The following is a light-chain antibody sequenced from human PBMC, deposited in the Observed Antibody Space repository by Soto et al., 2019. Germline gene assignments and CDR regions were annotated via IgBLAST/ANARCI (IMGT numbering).Light chain of an antibody. CDR2: EVT. CDR1: SIYVGAYNY. CDR3: SSFASSNTWV. V-gene: IGLV2-8*01. Sequence: QLVLTQPPSASGSPGQSVTISCTGTSIYVGAYNYVSWYQQHAGKAPKLVIYEVTKRPSGVPDRFSGSKSANTASLTVSGLQAEDDADYYCSSFASSNTWVFGGGTQLTVL. J-gene: IGLJ7*01.